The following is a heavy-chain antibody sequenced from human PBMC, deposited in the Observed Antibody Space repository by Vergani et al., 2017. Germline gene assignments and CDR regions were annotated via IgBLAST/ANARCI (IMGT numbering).Heavy chain of an antibody. CDR2: ISGSGGST. Sequence: EVQLLESGGGLVQPGGSLRLSCAASGFTFSSYVMSWVRQAPGKGLEWVSFISGSGGSTFYADSVKGRFIISRDNSKNTLYLQINSLRAEDTAVYYCARYPETXIWSGYYRQWIDYWGQGTLVTVSS. CDR3: ARYPETXIWSGYYRQWIDY. D-gene: IGHD3-3*01. V-gene: IGHV3-23*01. CDR1: GFTFSSYV. J-gene: IGHJ4*02.